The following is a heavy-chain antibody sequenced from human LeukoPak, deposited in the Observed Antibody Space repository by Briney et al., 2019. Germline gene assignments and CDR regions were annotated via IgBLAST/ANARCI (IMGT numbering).Heavy chain of an antibody. V-gene: IGHV1-24*01. CDR3: AKHLDRSYYHFDF. CDR1: GYGLSILS. CDR2: IFPPDGPI. D-gene: IGHD1-26*01. Sequence: ASVKFSCKISGYGLSILSIHWVRQAPGEALQWLGGIFPPDGPIIYAPVFHCKAPISADIFSEPDHLEQNRLRHEDTALYYCAKHLDRSYYHFDFWGQGSLVIVSS. J-gene: IGHJ4*02.